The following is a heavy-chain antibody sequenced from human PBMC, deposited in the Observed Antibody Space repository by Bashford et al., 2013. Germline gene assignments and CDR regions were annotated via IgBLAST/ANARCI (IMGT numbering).Heavy chain of an antibody. D-gene: IGHD4-17*01. CDR2: INPSGGST. V-gene: IGHV1-46*03. Sequence: IHWVRQAPGQGLEWMGIINPSGGSTSYAQKFQGRVTMTRDTSTSTVYMELSSLRSEDTAVYYCARERRDYGASAIGMDVWGQGTTVTVSS. CDR3: ARERRDYGASAIGMDV. J-gene: IGHJ6*02.